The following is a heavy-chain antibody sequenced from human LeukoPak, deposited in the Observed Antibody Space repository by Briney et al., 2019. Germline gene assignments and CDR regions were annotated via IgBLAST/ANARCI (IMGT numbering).Heavy chain of an antibody. J-gene: IGHJ3*02. Sequence: GESLKISCKGSGYSFTSCWISWVRQMPGKGLEWMGRIDPSDSYTNYSPSFQGHVTISADKSISTAYLQWSSLKASDTAMYYCARPYDFWSGYHDAFDIWGQGTMVTVSS. CDR3: ARPYDFWSGYHDAFDI. CDR1: GYSFTSCW. CDR2: IDPSDSYT. D-gene: IGHD3-3*01. V-gene: IGHV5-10-1*01.